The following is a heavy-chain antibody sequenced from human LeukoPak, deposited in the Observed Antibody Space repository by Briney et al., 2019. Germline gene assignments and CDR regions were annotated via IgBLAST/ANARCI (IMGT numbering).Heavy chain of an antibody. D-gene: IGHD3-3*01. CDR1: GGSISSSSYY. CDR2: IYYSGST. CDR3: ARAFGAPIDY. Sequence: SETLSLTRTVSGGSISSSSYYWGWIRQPPGKGLEWIGSIYYSGSTYYNPSLKSRVTISVDTSKNQFSLKLSSVTAADTAVYYCARAFGAPIDYWGQGTLVTVSS. V-gene: IGHV4-39*01. J-gene: IGHJ4*02.